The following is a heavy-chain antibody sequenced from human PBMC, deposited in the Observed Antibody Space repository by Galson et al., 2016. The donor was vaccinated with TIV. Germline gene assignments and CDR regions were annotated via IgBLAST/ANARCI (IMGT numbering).Heavy chain of an antibody. Sequence: QSGAEVKKPGESLKISCKATGSNFISFWIGWVRQRPGKGLEWMGIIFPGDSDTTYSPSFRGQVTMSVDKSINTAYLQWNSLKASDTAIYYCARRHRKWGWEMLPWGQGTLFTVSS. J-gene: IGHJ5*02. CDR3: ARRHRKWGWEMLP. CDR1: GSNFISFW. D-gene: IGHD2-15*01. V-gene: IGHV5-51*03. CDR2: IFPGDSDT.